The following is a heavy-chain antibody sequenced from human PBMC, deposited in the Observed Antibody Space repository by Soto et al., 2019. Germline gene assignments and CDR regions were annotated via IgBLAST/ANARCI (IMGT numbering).Heavy chain of an antibody. CDR2: INANNGGA. J-gene: IGHJ5*02. CDR1: GYTFTAYH. Sequence: QVQLVQSGAEVKKPGASVKVSCKASGYTFTAYHIHWVRQAPGQGLEFMGWINANNGGAGSAQQFQGRVTVTRDTSITTVYMELSNLRSDDTAVYYCAREGGSETLQPSYNWFDTWGQGTLVTVSS. CDR3: AREGGSETLQPSYNWFDT. V-gene: IGHV1-2*02. D-gene: IGHD6-25*01.